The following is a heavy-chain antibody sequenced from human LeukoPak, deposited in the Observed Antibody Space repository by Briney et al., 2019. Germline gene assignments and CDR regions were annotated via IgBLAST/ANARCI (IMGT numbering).Heavy chain of an antibody. D-gene: IGHD2-15*01. Sequence: GGSLRLSCAASGFTFNDYYMSWIRQAPGKGLEWLSYISGSDGAIYYADSVKGRFTISRHNAKNSLYLQMNSLRAEDTAVYYCARDEACSGGACYGDAFDIWGRGTMVTVSS. J-gene: IGHJ3*02. V-gene: IGHV3-11*01. CDR2: ISGSDGAI. CDR1: GFTFNDYY. CDR3: ARDEACSGGACYGDAFDI.